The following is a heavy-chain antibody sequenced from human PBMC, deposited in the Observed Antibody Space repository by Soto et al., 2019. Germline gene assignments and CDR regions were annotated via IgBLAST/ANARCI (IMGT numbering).Heavy chain of an antibody. J-gene: IGHJ6*02. V-gene: IGHV3-21*01. CDR3: AREGVHTAMVKDYYYGMDV. CDR2: ISSSSSYI. CDR1: GFTFSTYS. D-gene: IGHD5-18*01. Sequence: PGGSLRLSCAASGFTFSTYSMNWVRQAPGKGLEWVSSISSSSSYIYYADSLKGRFTISRDNAKDSLYLQMNSLRAEDTAVYYCAREGVHTAMVKDYYYGMDVWGQGTTVTVSS.